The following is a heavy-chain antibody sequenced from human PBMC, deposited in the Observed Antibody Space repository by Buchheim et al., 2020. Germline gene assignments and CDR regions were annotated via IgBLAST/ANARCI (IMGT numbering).Heavy chain of an antibody. CDR3: AKGYGAAPWYPMDV. Sequence: EVQVLESGGSLVQPGGSLRLSCSASGFTFSTSAMNWVRLAPGKGLEWVSAISGSGYNTYFADSVKGRFSISRDNSKNSLWLQMKSLRAEDTAVYYCAKGYGAAPWYPMDVWGQGTT. J-gene: IGHJ6*02. CDR2: ISGSGYNT. D-gene: IGHD5-18*01. CDR1: GFTFSTSA. V-gene: IGHV3-23*01.